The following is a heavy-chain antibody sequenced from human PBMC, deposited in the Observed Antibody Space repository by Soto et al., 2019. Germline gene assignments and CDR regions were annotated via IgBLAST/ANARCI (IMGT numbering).Heavy chain of an antibody. CDR3: ARDLGYCSGGSCHDDAFDI. CDR2: INPNSGGT. D-gene: IGHD2-15*01. V-gene: IGHV1-2*04. CDR1: GYTFTGYY. J-gene: IGHJ3*02. Sequence: ASVKVSCKASGYTFTGYYMHWVRQAPGQGLEWMGWINPNSGGTNYAQKFQGWVTMTRDTSISTAYMELSRLRSDDTAVYYCARDLGYCSGGSCHDDAFDIWGQGTMVTVSS.